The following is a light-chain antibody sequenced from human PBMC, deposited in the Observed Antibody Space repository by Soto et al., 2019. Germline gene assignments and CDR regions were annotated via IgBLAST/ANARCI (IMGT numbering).Light chain of an antibody. Sequence: SVLTQPASVTGSPGQSITISCPGTRSDIGAYNFVSWYQQHPGEVPKLILYDVNVRPSGVSNRFSGSKSGNTASLTISGLQAEDEADYYCTSWTTSTTMIFGGGTKVTVL. J-gene: IGLJ2*01. CDR1: RSDIGAYNF. CDR2: DVN. CDR3: TSWTTSTTMI. V-gene: IGLV2-14*03.